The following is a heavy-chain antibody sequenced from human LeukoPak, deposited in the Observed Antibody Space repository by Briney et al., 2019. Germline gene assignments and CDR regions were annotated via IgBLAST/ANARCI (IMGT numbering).Heavy chain of an antibody. Sequence: PGGSLRLSCAASGFTFSTYGMNWVRQAPGKGLEWISYISSRSSTIYYADSVKGRFTISRDNAKNSLYLQMNSLRAEDTAVYYCAKDSLGSGGYYSDLWGQGTLVTVSS. D-gene: IGHD3-10*01. CDR3: AKDSLGSGGYYSDL. CDR2: ISSRSSTI. CDR1: GFTFSTYG. J-gene: IGHJ4*02. V-gene: IGHV3-48*01.